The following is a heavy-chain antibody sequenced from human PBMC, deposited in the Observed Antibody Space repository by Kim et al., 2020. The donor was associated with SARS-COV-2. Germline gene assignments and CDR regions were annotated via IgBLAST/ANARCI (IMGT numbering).Heavy chain of an antibody. CDR2: IRDKANSYTT. Sequence: GGSLRLSCAASGFTFSDHYMEWVRQAPGKGLEWVGRIRDKANSYTTEYAASVKGRFTISRDDSKNSMYLQMNSLKTEDTAVYYCARPYRDSCRSYAFDV. CDR3: ARPYRDSCRSYAFDV. V-gene: IGHV3-72*01. J-gene: IGHJ3*01. CDR1: GFTFSDHY. D-gene: IGHD3-16*01.